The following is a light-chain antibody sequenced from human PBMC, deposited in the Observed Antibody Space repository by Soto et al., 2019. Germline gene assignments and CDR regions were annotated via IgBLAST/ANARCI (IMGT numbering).Light chain of an antibody. CDR2: DVS. V-gene: IGLV2-14*01. J-gene: IGLJ2*01. CDR1: SSDVGGYNY. Sequence: QSALTQPASVSGSPGQSITISCTGTSSDVGGYNYVSWYQQHPGKAPKLMIYDVSNRPSGVSNRFSGSKSGNTASLTISGLQADDVADYYCSSYTSSSVVFGGGTKLTVL. CDR3: SSYTSSSVV.